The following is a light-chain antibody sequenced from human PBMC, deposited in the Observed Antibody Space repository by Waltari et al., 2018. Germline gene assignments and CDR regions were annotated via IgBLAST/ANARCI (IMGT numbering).Light chain of an antibody. CDR3: QQCYSTPYT. V-gene: IGKV4-1*01. CDR1: QTLLYNSDNKNY. Sequence: DIVMTQSPDSLAVSLGERVTINCRSIQTLLYNSDNKNYLAWFQQKPGQPPKLLIYWASTRESGVPDRFSGSGSGTEFTLTISSLQAADVAVYYCQQCYSTPYTFGQGTKLEIK. CDR2: WAS. J-gene: IGKJ2*01.